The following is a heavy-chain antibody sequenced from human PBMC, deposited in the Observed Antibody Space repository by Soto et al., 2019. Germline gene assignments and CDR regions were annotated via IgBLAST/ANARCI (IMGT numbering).Heavy chain of an antibody. J-gene: IGHJ4*02. CDR3: TTVPDS. D-gene: IGHD2-2*01. Sequence: YSGSWIRQPPGKGLEWIGDMYHSGRTYSNPSLKSRVTISIDRSKNQRSLKLSSVTAAYTAVYYSTTVPDSWGQGTLAPVP. CDR1: YS. V-gene: IGHV4-30-2*01. CDR2: MYHSGRT.